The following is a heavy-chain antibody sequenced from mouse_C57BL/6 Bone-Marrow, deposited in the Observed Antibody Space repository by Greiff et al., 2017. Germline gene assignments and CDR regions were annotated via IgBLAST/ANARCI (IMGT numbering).Heavy chain of an antibody. CDR2: IHPNSGST. CDR3: ARGRRRWYFDD. Sequence: QVQLQQPGAELVKPGASVTLSCKASGYTFTSYWMHWVKQRPGQGLEWIGMIHPNSGSTNYNEKFKSKATLTVDKSSGTAYMQLSSLTAEDSAVYDCARGRRRWYFDDWGTGTTVTVSS. CDR1: GYTFTSYW. J-gene: IGHJ1*03. V-gene: IGHV1-64*01.